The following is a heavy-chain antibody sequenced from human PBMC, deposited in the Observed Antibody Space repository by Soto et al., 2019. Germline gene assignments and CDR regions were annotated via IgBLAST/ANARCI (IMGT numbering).Heavy chain of an antibody. CDR3: ARIGYDYSFGSGFDY. CDR2: ISHDGSRI. J-gene: IGHJ4*02. Sequence: PWGSLRLSCEASRIPFIGYSIHFFRHSPFKGLEWVSVISHDGSRIFYSDSAKGRFTISRDNTKNTLYLQMNSLRLDDTAVYYCARIGYDYSFGSGFDYWGQGTLVTVSS. V-gene: IGHV3-30-3*01. D-gene: IGHD5-18*01. CDR1: RIPFIGYS.